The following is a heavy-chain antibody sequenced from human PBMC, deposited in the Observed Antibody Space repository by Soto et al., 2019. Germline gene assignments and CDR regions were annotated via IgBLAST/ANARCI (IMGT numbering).Heavy chain of an antibody. CDR3: ARGWCGEFVYYFDY. D-gene: IGHD3-10*01. CDR2: ISAYNGNT. Sequence: QVQLVQSGAEVKKPGASVKVSCKASGYYTFTSYGISWVRQAPGQGLEWRGWISAYNGNTNYAQKLQGRVTMTTDTSTSTSYMELRSLRSDDTAVYYCARGWCGEFVYYFDYWGQGTLVTVSS. J-gene: IGHJ4*02. V-gene: IGHV1-18*01. CDR1: GYYTFTSYG.